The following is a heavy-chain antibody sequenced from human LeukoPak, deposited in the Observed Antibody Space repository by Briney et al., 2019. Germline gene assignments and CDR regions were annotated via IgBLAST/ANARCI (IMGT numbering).Heavy chain of an antibody. Sequence: PSEALSLTCSLSNGAVKNYYWTWLRQPPGQGLEWIGNFLYSGTPTFRASLDSRLIISVDTTKNTVSLSPFYVTAADPAAYYTAALFCSGSRYNFDSWGQGTLVTVSS. J-gene: IGHJ4*02. D-gene: IGHD3-3*01. CDR3: AALFCSGSRYNFDS. V-gene: IGHV4-59*02. CDR2: FLYSGTP. CDR1: NGAVKNYY.